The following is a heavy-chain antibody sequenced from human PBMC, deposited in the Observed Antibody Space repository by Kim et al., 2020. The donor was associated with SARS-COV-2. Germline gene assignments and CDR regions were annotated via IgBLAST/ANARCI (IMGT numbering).Heavy chain of an antibody. CDR1: GGSISSSSYY. Sequence: SETLSLTCTVSGGSISSSSYYWGWIRQPPGKGLEWIGSIYYSGSTYYNPSLKSRVTISVDTSKNQFSLKLSSVTAADTAVYYCARHSPNSPYDFWSGYYQHTVFDLWGRGTLVTVSS. D-gene: IGHD3-3*01. V-gene: IGHV4-39*01. CDR3: ARHSPNSPYDFWSGYYQHTVFDL. CDR2: IYYSGST. J-gene: IGHJ2*01.